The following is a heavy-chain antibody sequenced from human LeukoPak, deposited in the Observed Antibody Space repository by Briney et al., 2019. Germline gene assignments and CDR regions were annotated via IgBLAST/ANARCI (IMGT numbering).Heavy chain of an antibody. CDR3: ARDSYYDSSGYYSGKFDY. CDR2: ISSYNGNT. J-gene: IGHJ4*02. V-gene: IGHV1-18*01. D-gene: IGHD3-22*01. CDR1: VYTITSQG. Sequence: VSCKASVYTITSQGISWARQDPGQGLEWMGWISSYNGNTNYAQKLQGRVTMTTDTSTSTAYMELRSLRSDDTAVYYCARDSYYDSSGYYSGKFDYWGQGTLVTVSS.